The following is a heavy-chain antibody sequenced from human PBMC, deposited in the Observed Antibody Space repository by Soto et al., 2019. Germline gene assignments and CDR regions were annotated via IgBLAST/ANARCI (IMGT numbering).Heavy chain of an antibody. CDR3: AWSDYRWSTEI. V-gene: IGHV3-48*01. J-gene: IGHJ3*02. CDR2: ISSSSSTI. Sequence: EVQLVESGGGLVQPGGSLRLSCAASGFTFSSYSMNWVRQAPGKGLEWVSYISSSSSTIYYADSVKGRFTISRDNAKNSLYLQMNILRAEDTGVDYCAWSDYRWSTEIWVEGTMDTVSS. CDR1: GFTFSSYS. D-gene: IGHD3-3*01.